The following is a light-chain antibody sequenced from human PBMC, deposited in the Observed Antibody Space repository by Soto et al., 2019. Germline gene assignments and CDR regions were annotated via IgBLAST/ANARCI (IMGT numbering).Light chain of an antibody. CDR3: QQYGSWT. V-gene: IGKV3-20*01. CDR1: QSIGNNY. J-gene: IGKJ1*01. CDR2: GAS. Sequence: EIVLTQSPGTLSLSPGERATLSCRASQSIGNNYLAWYQQKPGQAPRLLIYGASSRATGIPDRFSGSGSGTDFTLTISRLEPEDSAIYYCQQYGSWTFVQGTKVEIK.